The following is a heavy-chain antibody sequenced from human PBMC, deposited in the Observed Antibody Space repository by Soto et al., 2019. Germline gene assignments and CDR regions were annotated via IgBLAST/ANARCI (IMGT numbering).Heavy chain of an antibody. D-gene: IGHD3-10*01. CDR3: ARQTSLWFGELFRTYNWFDP. CDR2: INHSGST. Sequence: SETLSLTCAVYGGSFSGYYWSWIRQPPGKGLEWIGEINHSGSTNYNPSLKSRVTISVDTSKNQFSLKLSPVTAADTAVYYCARQTSLWFGELFRTYNWFDPWGQGTLVTSPQ. V-gene: IGHV4-34*01. CDR1: GGSFSGYY. J-gene: IGHJ5*02.